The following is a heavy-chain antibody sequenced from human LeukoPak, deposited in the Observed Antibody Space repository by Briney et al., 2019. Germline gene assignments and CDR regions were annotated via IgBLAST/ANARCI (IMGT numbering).Heavy chain of an antibody. J-gene: IGHJ3*02. Sequence: SETLSLTCAVSGGSISNDNWWSWVRQPPGKGLEWIGEIYHSGSTYYNPSLKSRVTISVDRSKNQFSLKLSSVTAADTAVYYCARGAAAAGTNAFDIWGQGTMVTVSS. V-gene: IGHV4-4*02. CDR1: GGSISNDNW. CDR2: IYHSGST. CDR3: ARGAAAAGTNAFDI. D-gene: IGHD6-13*01.